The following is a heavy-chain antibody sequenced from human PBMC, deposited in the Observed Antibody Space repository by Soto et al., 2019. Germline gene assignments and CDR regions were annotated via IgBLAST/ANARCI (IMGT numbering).Heavy chain of an antibody. J-gene: IGHJ6*02. Sequence: EVQLVETGGGLIQPGGSLRLSCAASGFTVSSNYMTWVRQAPGKGLEWVSVIYSDGTTYYADSVKGRFTISRDNSKNTLYLQMNSLRAEDTAVYYCARDRYSKSDYKYGMDVWGQGTTATVSS. CDR3: ARDRYSKSDYKYGMDV. CDR2: IYSDGTT. V-gene: IGHV3-53*02. CDR1: GFTVSSNY. D-gene: IGHD6-13*01.